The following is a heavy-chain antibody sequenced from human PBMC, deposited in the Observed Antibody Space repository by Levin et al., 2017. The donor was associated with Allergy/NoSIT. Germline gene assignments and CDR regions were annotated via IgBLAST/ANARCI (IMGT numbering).Heavy chain of an antibody. Sequence: SGPTLVKPSQTLTLTCTFSGFSLTTTGMRVHWIRQPPGKALEWLARIDWDDDKFYSTSLKTRLTLSKDTSKNQVVLTMTNMDPVDTATYYCARADGDGYGYFDYWGQGTLITVSS. D-gene: IGHD5-24*01. J-gene: IGHJ4*02. CDR2: IDWDDDK. CDR3: ARADGDGYGYFDY. V-gene: IGHV2-70*04. CDR1: GFSLTTTGMR.